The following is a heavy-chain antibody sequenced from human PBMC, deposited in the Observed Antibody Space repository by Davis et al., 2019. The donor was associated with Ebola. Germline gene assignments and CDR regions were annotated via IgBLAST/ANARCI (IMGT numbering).Heavy chain of an antibody. CDR3: ARGSDYYGMDV. CDR2: IYYGGGT. V-gene: IGHV4-39*02. J-gene: IGHJ6*02. CDR1: GASISSSSSY. Sequence: SETLSLTCTVSGASISSSSSYWGWLRQPPGKGLEWIGSIYYGGGTYYNPSLKSRVTISVDTSKKHFSLRLSSVTAADTAVYYCARGSDYYGMDVWGQGTTVTVSS.